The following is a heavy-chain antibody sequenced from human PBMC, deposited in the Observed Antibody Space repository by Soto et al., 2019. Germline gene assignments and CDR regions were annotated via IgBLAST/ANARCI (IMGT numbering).Heavy chain of an antibody. CDR1: GFTFSSYA. CDR2: ISGSGGST. J-gene: IGHJ6*03. D-gene: IGHD2-15*01. V-gene: IGHV3-23*01. Sequence: GGSLRLSCAASGFTFSSYAMSWVRQAPGKGLEWVSAISGSGGSTYYADSVKGRFTISRDNSKNTLYLQMNSLRAEDTAVYYCAKAPPSLLQTHYYYYYMDVWGKGTTVTVSS. CDR3: AKAPPSLLQTHYYYYYMDV.